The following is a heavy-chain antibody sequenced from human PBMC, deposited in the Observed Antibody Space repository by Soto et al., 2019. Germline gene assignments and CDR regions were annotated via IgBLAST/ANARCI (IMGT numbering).Heavy chain of an antibody. Sequence: SQTLSLTCAMSGESVSRNSAVWNWIRQSPSRGLEWLGRTYYRSKWYNDYAVSVKSRITINPDTSKNQFSLQLNSVTPEDTAVYYCAGETGDCSGGFCYSGLFDYWGQGTLVTVSS. CDR3: AGETGDCSGGFCYSGLFDY. D-gene: IGHD2-15*01. CDR1: GESVSRNSAV. V-gene: IGHV6-1*01. J-gene: IGHJ4*02. CDR2: TYYRSKWYN.